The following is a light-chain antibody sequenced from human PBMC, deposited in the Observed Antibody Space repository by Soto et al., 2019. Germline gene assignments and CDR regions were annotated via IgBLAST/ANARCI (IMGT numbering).Light chain of an antibody. Sequence: QSALTQPASASGSPGQSITISCTGTSSDVGSHNFVSWYQQHPGKAPELMIYEVSKRPSGVSNRFSGSKSGNTASLTISGLQAEDGADYYCYSYIGSISFGGGTKLTVL. CDR2: EVS. V-gene: IGLV2-23*02. CDR1: SSDVGSHNF. J-gene: IGLJ2*01. CDR3: YSYIGSIS.